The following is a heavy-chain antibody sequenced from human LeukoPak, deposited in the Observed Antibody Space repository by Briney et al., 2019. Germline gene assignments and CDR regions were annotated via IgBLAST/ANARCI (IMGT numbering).Heavy chain of an antibody. CDR3: ARIAAAGTFLFDY. J-gene: IGHJ4*02. CDR2: IIPILGIA. D-gene: IGHD6-13*01. CDR1: GGTFSSYA. Sequence: ASVKVSCKASGGTFSSYAISWVRQAPGQGLEWMGRIIPILGIANYAQKFQGRVTITADKSTSTAYMELSSLRSEDTAVYYCARIAAAGTFLFDYWGQGTLVTVSS. V-gene: IGHV1-69*04.